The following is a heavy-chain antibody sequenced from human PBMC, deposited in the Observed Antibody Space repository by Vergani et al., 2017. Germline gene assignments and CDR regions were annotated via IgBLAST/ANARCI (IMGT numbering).Heavy chain of an antibody. Sequence: EVQLLESGGGLVQPGGSLRLSCAASGFTFSSYAMSWVRQAPGKGLEWVSAISGSGGSTYYADSVKGRFTISRDNSKNTRYLQMNSLRAEDTAVYYCAKSDLPDYYDSSGQNSYYMDVWGKGTTVTVSS. V-gene: IGHV3-23*01. J-gene: IGHJ6*03. D-gene: IGHD3-22*01. CDR1: GFTFSSYA. CDR3: AKSDLPDYYDSSGQNSYYMDV. CDR2: ISGSGGST.